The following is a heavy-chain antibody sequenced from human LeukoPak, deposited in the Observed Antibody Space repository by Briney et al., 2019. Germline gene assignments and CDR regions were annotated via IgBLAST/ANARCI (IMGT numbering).Heavy chain of an antibody. CDR1: GYSFNNAW. CDR2: IKRKTDGGTT. J-gene: IGHJ3*02. V-gene: IGHV3-15*01. CDR3: TTEGYTYGHHSFDI. D-gene: IGHD5-18*01. Sequence: PGGSLRLSCAASGYSFNNAWMSWVRQAPGKGLEWVGRIKRKTDGGTTDCAAPVKGRFTISRDDSKSTLYLQMNSLKTEDTAVYYCTTEGYTYGHHSFDIWGQGTMVAVSS.